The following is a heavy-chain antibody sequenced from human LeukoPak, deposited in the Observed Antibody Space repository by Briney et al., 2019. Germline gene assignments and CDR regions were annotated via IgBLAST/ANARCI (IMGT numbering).Heavy chain of an antibody. CDR2: IIPILGIA. D-gene: IGHD3-3*01. J-gene: IGHJ3*02. V-gene: IGHV1-69*04. Sequence: ASVKVSCKASGGTFSSYAISWVRQAPGQGLEWMGRIIPILGIANYAQKFQGRVTITADKSTSTAYMELSSLRSEDTAVYYCARDFAQILGAFDTWGQGTMVTVSS. CDR1: GGTFSSYA. CDR3: ARDFAQILGAFDT.